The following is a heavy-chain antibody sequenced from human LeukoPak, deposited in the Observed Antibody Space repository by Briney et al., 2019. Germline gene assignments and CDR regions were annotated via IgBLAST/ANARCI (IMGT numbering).Heavy chain of an antibody. J-gene: IGHJ3*02. D-gene: IGHD6-19*01. V-gene: IGHV1-46*01. CDR1: GYTFTSYY. CDR3: ARARGRAVAGTAFDI. Sequence: GASVKVSCKASGYTFTSYYMHWVRQAPGQGLEWMGLINPTGGSTGYAQKFQGRVTMTRDMSTSTAYMELSSLRSEDTAVYYCARARGRAVAGTAFDIWGQGTMVTVSS. CDR2: INPTGGST.